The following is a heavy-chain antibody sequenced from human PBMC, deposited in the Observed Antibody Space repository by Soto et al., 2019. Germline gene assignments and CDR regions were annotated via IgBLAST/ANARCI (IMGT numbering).Heavy chain of an antibody. D-gene: IGHD3-10*01. Sequence: GGSLRLSCAASGFTFSDYYMSWIRQAPGKGLEWVSYISSSGSTIYYADSVKGRFTISRDNAKNSLYLQMKSLRAEDTAVYYCARDKWSHIMVRDPVWGQGTLVTVSS. CDR3: ARDKWSHIMVRDPV. CDR2: ISSSGSTI. CDR1: GFTFSDYY. J-gene: IGHJ4*02. V-gene: IGHV3-11*01.